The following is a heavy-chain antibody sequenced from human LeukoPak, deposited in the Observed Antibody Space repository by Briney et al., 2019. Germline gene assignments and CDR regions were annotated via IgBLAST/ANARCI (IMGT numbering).Heavy chain of an antibody. V-gene: IGHV4-39*01. CDR2: IIYSGNT. CDR1: GGSISSTSYY. CDR3: VRHFHGSGYVVDL. D-gene: IGHD6-13*01. Sequence: PSETLSLTCTVSGGSISSTSYYWAWVRQPPGRGLEWIGGIIYSGNTKYNPSLKSRVTISVDTTKNQFSLKLTSVTAADTAVYFCVRHFHGSGYVVDLWGRGTLVSVSS. J-gene: IGHJ5*02.